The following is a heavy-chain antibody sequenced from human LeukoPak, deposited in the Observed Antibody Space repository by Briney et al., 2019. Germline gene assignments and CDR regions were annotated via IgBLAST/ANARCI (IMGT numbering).Heavy chain of an antibody. CDR2: MSGGPTYI. J-gene: IGHJ4*02. Sequence: GGSLRLSCAASGFAFNSYSMNWVRQAPGKGLEWVSSMSGGPTYIYYADSVKGRFTISRDNSKNTLYLQMNSLRAEDTAVYYCARDPVRYCSGGSCPYYFDYWGQGTLVTVSS. V-gene: IGHV3-21*01. D-gene: IGHD2-15*01. CDR3: ARDPVRYCSGGSCPYYFDY. CDR1: GFAFNSYS.